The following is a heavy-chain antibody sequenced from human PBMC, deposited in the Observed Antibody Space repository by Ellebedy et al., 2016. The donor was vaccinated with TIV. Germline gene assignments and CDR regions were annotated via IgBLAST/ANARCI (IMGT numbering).Heavy chain of an antibody. V-gene: IGHV6-1*01. CDR3: ARLAIAATHPLGDY. D-gene: IGHD6-13*01. J-gene: IGHJ4*02. CDR2: TYYRSKWYT. Sequence: SQTLSLTCXISGDSVSGNSVAWNWIRQSPSRGLEWLGRTYYRSKWYTYYAESVQSRLTINPDTSKNQFSLQLTSVTASDTAVYYCARLAIAATHPLGDYWGQGTLVTISS. CDR1: GDSVSGNSVA.